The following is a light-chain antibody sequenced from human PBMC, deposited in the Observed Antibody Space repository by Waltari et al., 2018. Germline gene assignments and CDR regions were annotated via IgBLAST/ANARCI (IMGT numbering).Light chain of an antibody. Sequence: SYELTQPPSVSVSPGQTARITCPGDALPKTYAYWYQQKSGQAPVLVIYEDSKRPSGIPERFSGSSSGTMATLTISGAQVEDEADYYCYSTDSSYVFGTGTKATVL. CDR2: EDS. CDR1: ALPKTY. CDR3: YSTDSSYV. V-gene: IGLV3-10*01. J-gene: IGLJ1*01.